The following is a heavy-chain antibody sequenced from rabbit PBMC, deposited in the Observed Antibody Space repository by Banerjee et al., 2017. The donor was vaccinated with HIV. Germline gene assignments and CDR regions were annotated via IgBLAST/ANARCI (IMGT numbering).Heavy chain of an antibody. Sequence: LEESGGGLVKPGGTLTLTCTVSGFSFSSNWICWVRQAPGKGLEWIACIDTNDGDTDYANWPKGRFTISKTSSTTVTLQMTSLTAADTATYFCAMNYVNAFDPRGPGTLVTVS. V-gene: IGHV1S45*01. D-gene: IGHD1-1*01. CDR2: IDTNDGDT. CDR1: GFSFSSNW. J-gene: IGHJ2*01. CDR3: AMNYVNAFDP.